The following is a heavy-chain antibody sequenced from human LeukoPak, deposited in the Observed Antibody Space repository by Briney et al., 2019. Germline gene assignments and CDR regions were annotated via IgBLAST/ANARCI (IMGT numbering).Heavy chain of an antibody. Sequence: GGSLRLSCAASGFTFSSYSMNWVRQAPGKGLEWVSYISSSSSTIYYADSVKGRFTISRDNAKNSLYLQMNSLRAEDTAVYYCAREYDFWSGPKGGIDYWGQGTLVTVSS. CDR2: ISSSSSTI. D-gene: IGHD3-3*01. V-gene: IGHV3-48*01. CDR1: GFTFSSYS. CDR3: AREYDFWSGPKGGIDY. J-gene: IGHJ4*02.